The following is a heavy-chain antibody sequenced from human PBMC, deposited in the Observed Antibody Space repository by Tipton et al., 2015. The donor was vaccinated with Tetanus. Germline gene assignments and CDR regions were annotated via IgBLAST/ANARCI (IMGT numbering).Heavy chain of an antibody. CDR1: GFTFNSYA. J-gene: IGHJ4*02. Sequence: SLRLSCAASGFTFNSYAMHWVRHIPGKGLEWVAVIWYDGNNKYYADSVKGRFTISRDNSKNIMYLQMNNLRADDTALYYCARDMMYSSSPYPPPFDHWGQGTLVTVSS. V-gene: IGHV3-33*01. D-gene: IGHD6-6*01. CDR3: ARDMMYSSSPYPPPFDH. CDR2: IWYDGNNK.